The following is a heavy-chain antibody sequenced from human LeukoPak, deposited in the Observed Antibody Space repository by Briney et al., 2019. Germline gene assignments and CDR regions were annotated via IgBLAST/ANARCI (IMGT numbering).Heavy chain of an antibody. J-gene: IGHJ4*02. D-gene: IGHD3-16*02. Sequence: SETLSLTYTVSGGSISSYYWSWIRQPPGKGLGWIGYIYYSGSTNYNPSLKSRVTISVDTSKNQFSLKLSSVTAADTAVYYCARGRPKLMITFGGVIVEHYDYWGQGTLVTVSS. CDR3: ARGRPKLMITFGGVIVEHYDY. CDR1: GGSISSYY. V-gene: IGHV4-59*01. CDR2: IYYSGST.